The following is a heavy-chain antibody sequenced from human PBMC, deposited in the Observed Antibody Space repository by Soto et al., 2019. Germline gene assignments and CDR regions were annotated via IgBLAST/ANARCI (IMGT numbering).Heavy chain of an antibody. D-gene: IGHD2-21*02. CDR2: IYWDDDK. V-gene: IGHV2-5*02. CDR3: AHRLTVAYCGGDCSYDWFDP. J-gene: IGHJ5*02. Sequence: QITLKESGPTLVKPTQTLTLTCTFSGFSLSTSGVGVGWIRQPPGKALEWLALIYWDDDKRYSPTLKSRLTNTKDTAKNQVVLTMTNMYPVDTATYYCAHRLTVAYCGGDCSYDWFDPWCQGTLVTVSS. CDR1: GFSLSTSGVG.